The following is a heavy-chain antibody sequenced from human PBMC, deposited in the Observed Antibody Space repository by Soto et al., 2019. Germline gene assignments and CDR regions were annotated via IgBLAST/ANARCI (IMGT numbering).Heavy chain of an antibody. Sequence: ETLSLTCAVYGGSFSGYYWSWIRQPPGKGLEWIGEINHSGSTNYNPSLKSRVTISVDTSKNQFSLKLSSVTAADTAVYYCARPSTYYYYGMDVWGQGTTVTVSS. V-gene: IGHV4-34*01. CDR1: GGSFSGYY. J-gene: IGHJ6*02. CDR3: ARPSTYYYYGMDV. CDR2: INHSGST.